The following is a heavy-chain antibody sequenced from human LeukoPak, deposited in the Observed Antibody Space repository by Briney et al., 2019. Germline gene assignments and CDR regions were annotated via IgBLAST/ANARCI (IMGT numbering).Heavy chain of an antibody. V-gene: IGHV3-30*18. CDR1: GFSFISYG. D-gene: IGHD4-17*01. CDR2: ISDDGRSK. Sequence: PGGSLRLSCAASGFSFISYGMHWVRQAPGKGLEWVGVISDDGRSKDYVDSVKGRFTICRDNSKDTLYLQMNSLRAEDTAVYYCAKRPSDYGDYVSYFDYWGRGTLVTVSS. CDR3: AKRPSDYGDYVSYFDY. J-gene: IGHJ4*02.